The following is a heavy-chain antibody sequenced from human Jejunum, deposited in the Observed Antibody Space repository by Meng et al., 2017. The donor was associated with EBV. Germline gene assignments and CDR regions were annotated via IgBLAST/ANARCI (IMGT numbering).Heavy chain of an antibody. D-gene: IGHD6-19*01. CDR1: GGSISSTDW. CDR3: AKNSGFSIGGDDY. CDR2: ISHSGTT. V-gene: IGHV4-4*02. J-gene: IGHJ4*02. Sequence: QVQLQESGPGLVKPSGTLSRTCAVSGGSISSTDWGSWVRQPPGKGLEWIGEISHSGTTQYNPSLKSRVTISVDESKNQLSLRLTSVTAADTAVYYCAKNSGFSIGGDDYWGRGTLVTVAS.